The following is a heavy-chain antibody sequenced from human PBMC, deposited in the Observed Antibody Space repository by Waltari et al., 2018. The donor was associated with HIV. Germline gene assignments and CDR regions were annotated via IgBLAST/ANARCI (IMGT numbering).Heavy chain of an antibody. CDR2: ITAGSSYR. CDR1: GFSFSSYP. Sequence: EVQLVESGGGLVKTGGSLRLVCAISGFSFSSYPMHWVRQAPGKGLEWVSSITAGSSYRNYADSVKGRFTISRDNAKNSLYLQMNSLRGEDTAVYYCARASHGTTPYFDNWGQGTLVTVSS. J-gene: IGHJ4*02. CDR3: ARASHGTTPYFDN. D-gene: IGHD1-1*01. V-gene: IGHV3-21*01.